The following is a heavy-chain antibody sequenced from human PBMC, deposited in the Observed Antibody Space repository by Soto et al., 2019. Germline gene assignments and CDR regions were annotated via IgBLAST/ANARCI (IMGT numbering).Heavy chain of an antibody. J-gene: IGHJ6*02. Sequence: SQTLSLTCAISGGSVSTNNAAWSWIRQSPSRGLEWLGRTYFRSTWNDDYAVSLKGRITINPDTSKNQFSLQLNSVTPEDTAVYYCARELGTSWSPYYYYYGMDVWGQGTTVTVSS. CDR2: TYFRSTWND. D-gene: IGHD6-13*01. CDR3: ARELGTSWSPYYYYYGMDV. CDR1: GGSVSTNNAA. V-gene: IGHV6-1*01.